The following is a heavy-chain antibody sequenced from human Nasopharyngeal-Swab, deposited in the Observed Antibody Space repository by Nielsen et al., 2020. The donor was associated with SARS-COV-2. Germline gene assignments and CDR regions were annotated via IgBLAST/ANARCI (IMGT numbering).Heavy chain of an antibody. CDR3: AKDWRYGGGY. CDR2: ISVDGRST. V-gene: IGHV3-23*01. Sequence: GESLKISCVASGFTFSSYVMSWVRQAPGKGLEWVSHISVDGRSTYYPDSVNGRFTISRDNSKNTLYLQMNSLRAEDTSLYFCAKDWRYGGGYWGQGTLVTVSS. D-gene: IGHD4/OR15-4a*01. J-gene: IGHJ4*02. CDR1: GFTFSSYV.